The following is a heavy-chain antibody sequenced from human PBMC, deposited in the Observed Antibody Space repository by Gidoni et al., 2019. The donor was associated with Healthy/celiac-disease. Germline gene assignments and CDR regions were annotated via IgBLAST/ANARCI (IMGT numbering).Heavy chain of an antibody. CDR2: ISDSGGST. J-gene: IGHJ4*02. Sequence: EVQLLESGGGLVQPGGSLRLSCAASGFTFSSYAMSWVRQAPGKGLEWVSGISDSGGSTYYADSVKGRFTISRDNSKNTLYLQMNSLRAEDTAVYYCANGYSSGWYVFDYWGQGTLVTVSS. CDR3: ANGYSSGWYVFDY. CDR1: GFTFSSYA. V-gene: IGHV3-23*01. D-gene: IGHD6-19*01.